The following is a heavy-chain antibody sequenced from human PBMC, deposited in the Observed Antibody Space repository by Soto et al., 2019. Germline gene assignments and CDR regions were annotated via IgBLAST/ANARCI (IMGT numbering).Heavy chain of an antibody. J-gene: IGHJ4*02. CDR3: AIAGHVGAARSCCHTF. Sequence: SETLSLTCTVSGGSISSGFFFWSWLRQTPGKGLEWLGYTFHTGATHFNASLESRLSMSVDTSKNQFSMRLASVTAADTAVYYCAIAGHVGAARSCCHTFWGQGVPVTVS. CDR1: GGSISSGFFF. CDR2: TFHTGAT. D-gene: IGHD1-26*01. V-gene: IGHV4-30-4*01.